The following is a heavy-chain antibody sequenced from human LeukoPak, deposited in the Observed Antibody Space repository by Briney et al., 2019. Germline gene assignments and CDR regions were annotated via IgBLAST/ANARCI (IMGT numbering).Heavy chain of an antibody. J-gene: IGHJ4*02. Sequence: GWSLRLSCAASGFTFSCYAMSWVRQGPGKGLEWVSAISGSGGSTYYADSVKGRFTISRDNSKNTLYLQMNSLRAEDTAVYYCAKDRGVWGSYRYYFDYWGQGTLVTVSS. CDR3: AKDRGVWGSYRYYFDY. D-gene: IGHD3-16*02. V-gene: IGHV3-23*01. CDR1: GFTFSCYA. CDR2: ISGSGGST.